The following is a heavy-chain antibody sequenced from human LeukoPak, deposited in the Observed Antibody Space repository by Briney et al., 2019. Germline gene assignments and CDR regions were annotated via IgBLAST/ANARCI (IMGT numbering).Heavy chain of an antibody. J-gene: IGHJ4*02. V-gene: IGHV3-30*04. CDR2: IADDGKDK. CDR1: GFTFSTYP. CDR3: ARDRHVAAAGYYFDY. D-gene: IGHD6-25*01. Sequence: PGGSLRLSCTASGFTFSTYPIHWVRQAPSKGLEWVAVIADDGKDKHYVESVKGRFTISRDNSKNTLYLQMNSLRVEDTAVYYCARDRHVAAAGYYFDYWGQGTLVTVSS.